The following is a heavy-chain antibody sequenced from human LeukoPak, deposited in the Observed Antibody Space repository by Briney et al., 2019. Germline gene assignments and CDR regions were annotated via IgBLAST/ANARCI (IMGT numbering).Heavy chain of an antibody. CDR2: INPNSGGT. V-gene: IGHV1-2*06. CDR1: GYAFTGYY. Sequence: GASVKVSCKASGYAFTGYYMHWVRQAPGQGLEWLGRINPNSGGTNYAQKFQGRVTMTRDTSISTAYMELSRLRSDDTAVYYCARELYASGNSDYWGQGTLVTVSS. D-gene: IGHD4-23*01. CDR3: ARELYASGNSDY. J-gene: IGHJ4*02.